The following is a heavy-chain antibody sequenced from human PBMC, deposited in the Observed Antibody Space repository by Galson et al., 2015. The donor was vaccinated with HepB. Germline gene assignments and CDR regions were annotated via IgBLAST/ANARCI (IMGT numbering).Heavy chain of an antibody. J-gene: IGHJ4*02. CDR3: ARGPYGCSSTSCYTFDY. Sequence: SLRLSCAASGFTFSSYSMNWVRQAPGKGLEWVSSISSSSSYIYYADSVKGRFTISRDNAKNSLYLQMNSLRAEDTAVYYCARGPYGCSSTSCYTFDYWGQGTLVTVSS. CDR2: ISSSSSYI. CDR1: GFTFSSYS. D-gene: IGHD2-2*02. V-gene: IGHV3-21*01.